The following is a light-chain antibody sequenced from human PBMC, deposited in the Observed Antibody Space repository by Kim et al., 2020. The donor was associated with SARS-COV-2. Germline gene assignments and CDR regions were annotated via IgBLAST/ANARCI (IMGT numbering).Light chain of an antibody. J-gene: IGLJ3*02. Sequence: QSALAQPASVSGSPGQSITISCTGTSSDVGGYNYVSWYQQHPGEAPKLMIYDVSKRPSGVSSRFSGSKSGNTASLTISGLQAEDEADYYCNSYTSSSTLVFGGGTQLTVL. V-gene: IGLV2-14*03. CDR2: DVS. CDR1: SSDVGGYNY. CDR3: NSYTSSSTLV.